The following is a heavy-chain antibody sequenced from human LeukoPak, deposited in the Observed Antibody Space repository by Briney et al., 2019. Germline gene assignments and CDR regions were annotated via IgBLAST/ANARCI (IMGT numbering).Heavy chain of an antibody. Sequence: GGSLRLSCASSGFTFSFYWMHWVRQAPAKGLVWVSRINNDGSSTSYAGSVKGRFTISRDNANNTLYLQMNNLKAEDTAVYYCARDNEYCTGGTCRLDYWGQGALVTVSS. D-gene: IGHD2-15*01. CDR1: GFTFSFYW. J-gene: IGHJ4*02. CDR3: ARDNEYCTGGTCRLDY. CDR2: INNDGSST. V-gene: IGHV3-74*01.